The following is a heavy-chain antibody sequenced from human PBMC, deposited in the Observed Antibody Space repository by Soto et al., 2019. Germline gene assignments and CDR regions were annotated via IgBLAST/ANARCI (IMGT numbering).Heavy chain of an antibody. V-gene: IGHV3-30*18. CDR3: AKAYSGTFDV. Sequence: QVQLVESGGGVVQPGRSLRLSCAASGFTFSSYDIHWVRQAPGKGLEWVAVISYDGSKKYYADSVKGLFTISRDNSKNTLYLQVNSLRAEDTAVYYCAKAYSGTFDVWGQGTMVNVSS. D-gene: IGHD1-26*01. J-gene: IGHJ3*01. CDR1: GFTFSSYD. CDR2: ISYDGSKK.